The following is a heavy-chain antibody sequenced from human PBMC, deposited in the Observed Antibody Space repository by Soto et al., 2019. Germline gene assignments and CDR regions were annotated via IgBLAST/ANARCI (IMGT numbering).Heavy chain of an antibody. CDR2: GFYSGST. J-gene: IGHJ4*02. Sequence: SETLSLTCTVSGGSIRSSHHRGWIRPPPGKGLEWTGSGFYSGSTYYNPSFKSRLTISVDPSKNPFSLRVTSVTATDTGVYYWARDYNTGAFFDYWGQGTLVTVSS. V-gene: IGHV4-39*02. CDR3: ARDYNTGAFFDY. CDR1: GGSIRSSHHR. D-gene: IGHD1-20*01.